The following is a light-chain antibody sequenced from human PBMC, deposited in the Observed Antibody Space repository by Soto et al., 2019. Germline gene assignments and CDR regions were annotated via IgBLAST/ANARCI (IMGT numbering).Light chain of an antibody. V-gene: IGKV3-20*01. Sequence: EIVXTQSPXTLSLSPGERATLSCMASQSVTSGYLGWYQQKPGQAPRLLIYGASSRATGISDRFSGSGSGTDFTLTISRLEPEDFAVYYCQQYATSPPMYTFGQGTKVEIK. CDR1: QSVTSGY. CDR2: GAS. J-gene: IGKJ2*01. CDR3: QQYATSPPMYT.